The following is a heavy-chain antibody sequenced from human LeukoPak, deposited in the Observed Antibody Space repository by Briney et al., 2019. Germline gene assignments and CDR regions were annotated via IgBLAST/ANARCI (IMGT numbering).Heavy chain of an antibody. D-gene: IGHD3-10*02. CDR2: ISSSGSTI. CDR3: AELGITMIGGV. J-gene: IGHJ6*04. Sequence: GGTLRLSCAASGFTFSRHGMNWVRQAPGKGLEWASYISSSGSTIYYADSVKGRFTISRDNAKNSLYLQMNSLRAEDTAVYYCAELGITMIGGVWGKGTTVTISS. V-gene: IGHV3-48*03. CDR1: GFTFSRHG.